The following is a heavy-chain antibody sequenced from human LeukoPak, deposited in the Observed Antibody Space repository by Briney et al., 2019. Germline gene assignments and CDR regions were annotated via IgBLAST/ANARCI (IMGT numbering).Heavy chain of an antibody. D-gene: IGHD1-26*01. J-gene: IGHJ4*02. CDR2: INSDGSST. V-gene: IGHV3-74*01. CDR1: GLTFSSYW. CDR3: ARRSSGSPPYYFGY. Sequence: GGSLRLTCAASGLTFSSYWMHWVRQAPGKGLVWVSRINSDGSSTSYADSVKGRFTISRDNAKNTLYLQMNSLRAEDTAVYYCARRSSGSPPYYFGYWGQGTLVTVSS.